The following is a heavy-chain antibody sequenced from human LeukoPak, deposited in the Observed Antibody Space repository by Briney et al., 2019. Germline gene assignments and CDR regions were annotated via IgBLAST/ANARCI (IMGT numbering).Heavy chain of an antibody. CDR3: ARVGSSGNSDWHEDSVDI. V-gene: IGHV4-39*07. D-gene: IGHD6-6*01. J-gene: IGHJ3*02. CDR1: GGSISSSSYY. Sequence: SETLSLTCTVSGGSISSSSYYWGWIRQPPGKGLMWIGSIHYSGRTYSNPSLKSRVTISVDTSKNQFSLNLRSVTAADTAVYYCARVGSSGNSDWHEDSVDIWGQGTRVTVSS. CDR2: IHYSGRT.